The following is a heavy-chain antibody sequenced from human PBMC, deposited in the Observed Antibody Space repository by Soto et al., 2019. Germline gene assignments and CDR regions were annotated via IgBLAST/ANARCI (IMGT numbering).Heavy chain of an antibody. J-gene: IGHJ6*02. CDR3: ATRFTVTTTYPIWYYYGMDV. Sequence: ASVKVSCKVSGYTLTELSMHWVRQAPGKGLEWMGGFDPEDGETIYAQKFQGRVTMTEDTSTDTAYMELSSLRSEDTAVYYCATRFTVTTTYPIWYYYGMDVWGQGTTVTVSS. CDR2: FDPEDGET. V-gene: IGHV1-24*01. D-gene: IGHD4-17*01. CDR1: GYTLTELS.